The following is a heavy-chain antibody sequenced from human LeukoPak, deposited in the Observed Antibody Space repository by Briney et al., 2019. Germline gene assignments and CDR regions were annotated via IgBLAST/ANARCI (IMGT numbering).Heavy chain of an antibody. CDR1: GYTFTSYY. CDR3: ARGLGWYCSGGSCYYDAFDI. J-gene: IGHJ3*02. Sequence: ASVKVSCKPSGYTFTSYYMHWVRQAPGQGLEWMGWINPNSGGTNYAQKFQGRVTMTRDTSISTAYMELSRLRSDDTAVYYCARGLGWYCSGGSCYYDAFDIWGQGTVVTVSS. V-gene: IGHV1-2*02. CDR2: INPNSGGT. D-gene: IGHD2-15*01.